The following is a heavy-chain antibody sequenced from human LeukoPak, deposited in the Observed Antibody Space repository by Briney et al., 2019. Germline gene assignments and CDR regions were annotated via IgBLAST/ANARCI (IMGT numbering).Heavy chain of an antibody. V-gene: IGHV3-23*01. CDR2: ISGDGTNA. D-gene: IGHD1-26*01. J-gene: IGHJ4*02. CDR1: GFTFSTSA. Sequence: GGSLRLSCAASGFTFSTSAMNWVRQAPGKGLEWVSAISGDGTNAYYPDSVRGRFTISRDNSKNTVFLQMNSLRAEDAAIYYCAKEGGSYHFDYWGQGTLVTVSS. CDR3: AKEGGSYHFDY.